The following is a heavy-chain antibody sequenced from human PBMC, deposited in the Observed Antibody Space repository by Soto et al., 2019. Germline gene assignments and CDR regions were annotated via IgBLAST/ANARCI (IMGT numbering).Heavy chain of an antibody. Sequence: SQTRSLTCAISGDSVSSNSAAWNWIRQSPSRGLEWLGRTYYRSKWYNDYAVSVKSRITINPDTSKNQFSLQLNSVTPEDTAVYHCARDQVWHSSGYYGYFDYWGQGTLGTVSS. J-gene: IGHJ4*02. CDR2: TYYRSKWYN. V-gene: IGHV6-1*01. D-gene: IGHD3-22*01. CDR3: ARDQVWHSSGYYGYFDY. CDR1: GDSVSSNSAA.